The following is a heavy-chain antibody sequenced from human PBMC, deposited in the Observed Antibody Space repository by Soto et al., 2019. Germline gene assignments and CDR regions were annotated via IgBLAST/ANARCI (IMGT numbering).Heavy chain of an antibody. D-gene: IGHD4-17*01. CDR1: GFTFSSYG. V-gene: IGHV3-30*18. CDR3: AKGMVSGGDYAGISGSAFDI. CDR2: ISYDGSNK. J-gene: IGHJ3*02. Sequence: QVQLVESGGGVVQPGRSLRLSCAASGFTFSSYGMHWVRQAPGKGLEWVAVISYDGSNKYYADSVKGRFTISRDNSKNTLYLQMNSRRAEDTAVYYCAKGMVSGGDYAGISGSAFDIWGQGTMVTVSS.